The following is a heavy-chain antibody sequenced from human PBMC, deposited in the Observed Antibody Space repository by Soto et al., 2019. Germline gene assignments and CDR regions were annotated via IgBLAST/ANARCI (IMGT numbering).Heavy chain of an antibody. Sequence: XGSLSLSFTASGFSVSDYSVNWVRQAPGKGLEWISYISSSGDLILYADSVKGRFTIARDIAKNSLYLQMDTLRDEDSAVYYCATWAIAVGGEGFWGPGTLVTVSS. CDR1: GFSVSDYS. V-gene: IGHV3-48*02. D-gene: IGHD2-21*01. J-gene: IGHJ4*02. CDR3: ATWAIAVGGEGF. CDR2: ISSSGDLI.